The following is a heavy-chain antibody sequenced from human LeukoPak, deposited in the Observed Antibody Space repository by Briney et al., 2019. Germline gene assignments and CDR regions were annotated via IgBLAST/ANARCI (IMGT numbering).Heavy chain of an antibody. CDR2: IIPIFGTA. V-gene: IGHV1-69*01. Sequence: GSSVKVSCKASGGTFSSYAISWVRQAPGQGLEWMGGIIPIFGTANYAQKFQGRVTFTADESTSTAYMELSSLRSEDTAVYYCARGWMDYGSGSYSGDYWGQGTLVTVSS. D-gene: IGHD3-10*01. J-gene: IGHJ4*02. CDR3: ARGWMDYGSGSYSGDY. CDR1: GGTFSSYA.